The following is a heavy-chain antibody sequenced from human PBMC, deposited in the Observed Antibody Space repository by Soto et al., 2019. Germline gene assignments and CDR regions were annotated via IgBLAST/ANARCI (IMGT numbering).Heavy chain of an antibody. V-gene: IGHV3-64D*06. CDR2: ISSNGGRT. J-gene: IGHJ4*02. CDR1: GFTFSSYA. D-gene: IGHD6-13*01. CDR3: VKDRGKQQLYYFDY. Sequence: GGSLRLSCSASGFTFSSYAMHWVRQAPGKGLEYVSAISSNGGRTYYADSVKGRFTISRDNSKNTLYLQMSSRRDEDTAVYYCVKDRGKQQLYYFDYWGQGTLVTVSS.